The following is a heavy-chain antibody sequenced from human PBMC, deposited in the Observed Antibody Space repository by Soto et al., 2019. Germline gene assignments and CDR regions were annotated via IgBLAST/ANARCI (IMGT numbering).Heavy chain of an antibody. CDR2: IYRTGST. CDR3: ASRDPGTSVDY. Sequence: PSETLSLTCAVSGGSFTSNNWWTWVRQPPGEGLEWIGEIYRTGSTNYNPSLKSRVTISLDKSENQFSLKVTSLTAADTAVYYCASRDPGTSVDYWGQGTLVTVSS. J-gene: IGHJ4*02. V-gene: IGHV4-4*02. CDR1: GGSFTSNNW. D-gene: IGHD1-7*01.